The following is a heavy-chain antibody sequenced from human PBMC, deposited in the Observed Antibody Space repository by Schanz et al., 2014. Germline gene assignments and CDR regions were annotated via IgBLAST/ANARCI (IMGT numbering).Heavy chain of an antibody. Sequence: QVQLVQSGAEVKKPGSSMKVSCKASGGTFNSYTINWVRQAPGQGLEWMGRIIPILGIANYAQKFQGRVTITADRSTSTAYMELSSLRSEDTAVYYCARDLISSGWYGWGQGTLVTVSS. CDR1: GGTFNSYT. CDR3: ARDLISSGWYG. V-gene: IGHV1-69*08. D-gene: IGHD6-19*01. J-gene: IGHJ4*02. CDR2: IIPILGIA.